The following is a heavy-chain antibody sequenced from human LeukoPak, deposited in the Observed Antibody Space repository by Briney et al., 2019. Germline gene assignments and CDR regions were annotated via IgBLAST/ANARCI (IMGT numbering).Heavy chain of an antibody. CDR3: ARVTAYSSSYYYYYMDV. D-gene: IGHD6-6*01. V-gene: IGHV3-30*04. CDR2: ISYDGSNK. Sequence: GGSLRLSCAASGFTFSSYAMHWVRQAPGKGLEWVAVISYDGSNKYYADSVKGRFTISRDNSKNTLYLQMNSLRAEDTAVYYCARVTAYSSSYYYYYMDVWGKGTTVTVSS. CDR1: GFTFSSYA. J-gene: IGHJ6*03.